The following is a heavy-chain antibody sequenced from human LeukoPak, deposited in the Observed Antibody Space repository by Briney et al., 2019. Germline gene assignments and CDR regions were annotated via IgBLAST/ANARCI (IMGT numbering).Heavy chain of an antibody. Sequence: PGGSLRLSCAASGFTFSDYYMSWVRQAPGKGLEWVSYISSSGSTIYYADSVKGRFTISRDNAKNSLYLQMDSLRAGDTAAYYCARAAYSSTWYSRYFDLWGRGTLVTVSS. J-gene: IGHJ2*01. V-gene: IGHV3-11*04. D-gene: IGHD6-13*01. CDR1: GFTFSDYY. CDR3: ARAAYSSTWYSRYFDL. CDR2: ISSSGSTI.